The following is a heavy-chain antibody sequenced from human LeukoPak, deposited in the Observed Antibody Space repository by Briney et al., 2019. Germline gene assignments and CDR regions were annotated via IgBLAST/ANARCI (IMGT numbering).Heavy chain of an antibody. D-gene: IGHD6-13*01. CDR3: ARVWSSSWYSFDY. CDR2: IYHSGST. J-gene: IGHJ4*02. Sequence: SETLSLTCAVSGYSISSGYYWGWIRQPPGKGLEWIGSIYHSGSTYYNPSLKSRVTISVDTSKNQFSLKLSSVTAADTAAYYCARVWSSSWYSFDYWGQGTLVTVSS. CDR1: GYSISSGYY. V-gene: IGHV4-38-2*01.